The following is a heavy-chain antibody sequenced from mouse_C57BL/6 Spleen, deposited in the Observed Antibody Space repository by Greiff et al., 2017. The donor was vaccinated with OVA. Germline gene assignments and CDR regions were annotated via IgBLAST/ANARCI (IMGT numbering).Heavy chain of an antibody. Sequence: EVKLVESGEGLVKPGGSLKLSCAASGFTFSSYAMSWVRQTPEKRLEWVAYISSGGDYIYYADTVKGRFTISRDNAMNTLYLQMSSLKSEDTAMYYCTIITTVVHYYAMDYWGQGTSVTVSS. CDR3: TIITTVVHYYAMDY. J-gene: IGHJ4*01. V-gene: IGHV5-9-1*02. CDR1: GFTFSSYA. CDR2: ISSGGDYI. D-gene: IGHD1-1*01.